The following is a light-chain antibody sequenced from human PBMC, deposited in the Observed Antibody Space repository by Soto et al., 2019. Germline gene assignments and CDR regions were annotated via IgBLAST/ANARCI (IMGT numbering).Light chain of an antibody. V-gene: IGKV3-15*01. Sequence: EIVMTQSPATLSVSPGERATLSCRASQSVSSNLAWYQQKPGQAPRLLIYGTSTRATGIPARFSGSGSGTDFTLTISILQSEDYAVYYCQNYKNWPALYTFGQGTKLEIK. CDR2: GTS. CDR1: QSVSSN. J-gene: IGKJ2*01. CDR3: QNYKNWPALYT.